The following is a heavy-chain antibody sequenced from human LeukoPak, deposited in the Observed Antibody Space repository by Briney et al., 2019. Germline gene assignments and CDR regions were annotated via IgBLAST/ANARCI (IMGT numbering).Heavy chain of an antibody. CDR1: GFTFRNYW. J-gene: IGHJ4*02. Sequence: GGSLRLSCEGSGFTFRNYWMTWVRQAPGKGLEWVANIKTDGSEKHYADSVEGRFTISRDNAKNSLYLQMNSLRAEDTAVYYCARDIVATIGDWGQGTLVTVSS. D-gene: IGHD5-12*01. CDR3: ARDIVATIGD. CDR2: IKTDGSEK. V-gene: IGHV3-7*03.